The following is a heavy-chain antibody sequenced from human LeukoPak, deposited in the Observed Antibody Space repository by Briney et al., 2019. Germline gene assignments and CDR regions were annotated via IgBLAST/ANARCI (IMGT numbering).Heavy chain of an antibody. CDR3: ARDRGDSTPFDY. CDR2: IYYSGST. CDR1: GGSISSYY. V-gene: IGHV4-59*01. Sequence: PSETLSLTCTVSGGSISSYYWSWIRHPPGEGLEWIGYIYYSGSTNYNPSLKSRVTISVDTSKNQFSLKLSSVTAADTAVYYCARDRGDSTPFDYWGQGTLVTVSS. J-gene: IGHJ4*02. D-gene: IGHD4-17*01.